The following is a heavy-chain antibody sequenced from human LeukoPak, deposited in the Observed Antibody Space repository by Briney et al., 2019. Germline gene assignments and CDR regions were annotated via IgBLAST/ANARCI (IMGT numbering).Heavy chain of an antibody. CDR1: GLTVSSNS. J-gene: IGHJ3*02. CDR3: ARDQYCSGGSCYPDAFDI. CDR2: ISGSGGST. Sequence: GGSLRLSCAASGLTVSSNSMSWVRQAPGKGLEWVSAISGSGGSTYYADSVKGRFTISRDNAKNSLYLQMNSLRAEDTAVYYCARDQYCSGGSCYPDAFDIWGQGTMVTVSS. D-gene: IGHD2-15*01. V-gene: IGHV3-23*01.